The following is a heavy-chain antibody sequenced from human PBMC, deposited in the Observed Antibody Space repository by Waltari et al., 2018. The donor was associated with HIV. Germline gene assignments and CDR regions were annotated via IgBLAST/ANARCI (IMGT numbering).Heavy chain of an antibody. J-gene: IGHJ4*02. CDR3: ARVVWDHGSGSLFDY. Sequence: QVQLQESGPGLVKPSETLSLTCTVSGGSISSYYWTWIRQPAGKGLEWIGRIFTSGSTNSNPSLKSRVTMSVDTSKNQFSLKLSSVTAADTAVYYCARVVWDHGSGSLFDYWGQGNLVIVSS. D-gene: IGHD3-10*01. CDR1: GGSISSYY. V-gene: IGHV4-4*07. CDR2: IFTSGST.